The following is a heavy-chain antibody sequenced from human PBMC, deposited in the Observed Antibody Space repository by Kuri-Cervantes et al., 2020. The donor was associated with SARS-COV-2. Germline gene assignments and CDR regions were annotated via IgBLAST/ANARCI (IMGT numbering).Heavy chain of an antibody. CDR2: IKQDGSEK. J-gene: IGHJ1*01. Sequence: LSLTCAASGFTFSSYWMSWVRQAPGKGLEWVANIKQDGSEKYYVDSVKGRFTISRDNAKNSLYLQMNSLRAEDTAVYYCARAQNTYGSGSYVYFQHWGQGTLVTVSS. D-gene: IGHD3-10*01. CDR1: GFTFSSYW. V-gene: IGHV3-7*01. CDR3: ARAQNTYGSGSYVYFQH.